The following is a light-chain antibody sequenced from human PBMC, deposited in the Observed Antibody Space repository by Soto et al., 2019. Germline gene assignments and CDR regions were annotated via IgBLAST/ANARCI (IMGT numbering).Light chain of an antibody. V-gene: IGKV3-11*01. Sequence: EIVLTQSPDSLSLSPGDRATLSCRASQSVGGHLAWYQQRPGQAPRLLIFDTSVTATGIPARFSGSGSGTDLTLTITSLEPEDSAVYYCLQRHIWPLTFGGGTRLEIK. CDR2: DTS. CDR3: LQRHIWPLT. CDR1: QSVGGH. J-gene: IGKJ4*01.